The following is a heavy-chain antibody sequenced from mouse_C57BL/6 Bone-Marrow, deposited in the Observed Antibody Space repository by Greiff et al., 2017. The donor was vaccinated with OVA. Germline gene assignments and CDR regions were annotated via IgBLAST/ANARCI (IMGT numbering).Heavy chain of an antibody. CDR2: LDPNSGGT. V-gene: IGHV1-72*01. J-gene: IGHJ2*01. Sequence: VKPGASVQLSCEASGYTFTSYWMHWVTQRPGRGLEWIGRLDPNSGGTNYTEKFKSKATLTVDKPSSTAYMQLSSLTSEDSAVYYCARGDYDFDYGGQGTTLTVSS. CDR1: GYTFTSYW. CDR3: ARGDYDFDY. D-gene: IGHD1-1*02.